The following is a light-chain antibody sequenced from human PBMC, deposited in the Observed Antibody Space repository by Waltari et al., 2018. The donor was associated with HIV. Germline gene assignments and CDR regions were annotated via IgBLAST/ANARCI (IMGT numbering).Light chain of an antibody. J-gene: IGLJ3*02. V-gene: IGLV2-23*01. CDR1: SSDVGRYNL. CDR2: EGS. Sequence: QSALTQPASVSGSHGQSITISCTGTSSDVGRYNLVAWYQQHPGKAPKLMIYEGSKRPSGVSNRFSGSKSGNTASLTISGLQAEDEADYYCCSYAGSSTLDWVFGGGTKLTVL. CDR3: CSYAGSSTLDWV.